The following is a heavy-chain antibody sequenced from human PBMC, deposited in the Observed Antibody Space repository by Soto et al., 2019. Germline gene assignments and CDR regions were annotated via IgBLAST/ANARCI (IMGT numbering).Heavy chain of an antibody. D-gene: IGHD3-10*01. CDR2: INPNTGDT. Sequence: QVQLVQSGAEVKKPGASVRVSCKAPGYTFTDYYMHWVRQAPGQGLEWMAWINPNTGDTKYDQKFQGRVTVTRDTSNRILYMELSSLRSDDTAIYYCARKSLYGSGSSFDFWGQGTLVTVSS. CDR1: GYTFTDYY. CDR3: ARKSLYGSGSSFDF. V-gene: IGHV1-2*02. J-gene: IGHJ5*01.